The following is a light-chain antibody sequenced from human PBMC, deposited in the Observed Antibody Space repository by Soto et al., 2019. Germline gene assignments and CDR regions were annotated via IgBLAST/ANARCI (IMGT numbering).Light chain of an antibody. V-gene: IGLV1-40*01. Sequence: QSVLTQPPSVSGAPGQRVTISCTGSSSNIGARNDVHWYQHLPGTAPKLLIYDNSNRPSGVPDRFSGSKSGTSASLAITGLQAEDEADYYCQSYDSSLSGVVFGGGTKLTVL. CDR3: QSYDSSLSGVV. CDR2: DNS. CDR1: SSNIGARND. J-gene: IGLJ2*01.